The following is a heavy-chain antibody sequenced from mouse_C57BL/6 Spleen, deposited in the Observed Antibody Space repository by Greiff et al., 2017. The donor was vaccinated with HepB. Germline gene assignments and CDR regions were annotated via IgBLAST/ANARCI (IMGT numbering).Heavy chain of an antibody. J-gene: IGHJ2*01. CDR3: ARGGNYSGSSRRSYFDY. Sequence: VQLQQPGAELVKPGASVKMSCKASGYTFTSYWITWVKQRPGQGLEWIGDIYPGSGSTNYNEKFKSKATLTVDTSSSTAYMQLSSLTSEDSAVYYCARGGNYSGSSRRSYFDYWGQGTTLTVSS. CDR2: IYPGSGST. D-gene: IGHD1-1*01. V-gene: IGHV1-55*01. CDR1: GYTFTSYW.